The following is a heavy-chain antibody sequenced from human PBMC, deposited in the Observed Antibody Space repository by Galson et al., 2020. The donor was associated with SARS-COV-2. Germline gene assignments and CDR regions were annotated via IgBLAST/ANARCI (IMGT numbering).Heavy chain of an antibody. Sequence: ASVKVSCKASGYTFTSYGISWVRQAPGQGLEWMGWISAYNGNTNYAQKLQGRVTMTTDTSTSTAYMELRSLRSDDTAVYYCARDRVPSQYSSSDWDGGHYYYYGMDVWGQGTTVTVSS. CDR2: ISAYNGNT. J-gene: IGHJ6*02. D-gene: IGHD6-6*01. CDR3: ARDRVPSQYSSSDWDGGHYYYYGMDV. CDR1: GYTFTSYG. V-gene: IGHV1-18*04.